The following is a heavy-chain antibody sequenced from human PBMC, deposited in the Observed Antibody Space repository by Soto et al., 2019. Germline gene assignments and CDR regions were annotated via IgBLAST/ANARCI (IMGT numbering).Heavy chain of an antibody. D-gene: IGHD1-20*01. CDR1: GFRFDDYA. CDR3: ARGMAAYNWDGPFAH. Sequence: EVHLVASGGGLVQPGRSLRLSCAASGFRFDDYAIHWVRQAPGKGLDWVAAIGWDGVNIAYADSVKGRFTISRDKDRKSLYLENDRLRFDDTALQFFARGMAAYNWDGPFAHWGPGTLV. J-gene: IGHJ4*02. CDR2: IGWDGVNI. V-gene: IGHV3-9*01.